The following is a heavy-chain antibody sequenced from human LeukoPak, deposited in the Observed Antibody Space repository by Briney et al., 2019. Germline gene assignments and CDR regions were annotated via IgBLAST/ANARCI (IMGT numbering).Heavy chain of an antibody. CDR1: GGTFSSYA. D-gene: IGHD3-22*01. J-gene: IGHJ4*02. Sequence: GASVRVSCKASGGTFSSYAISWVRQAPGQGLEWMGGIIPIFGTANYAQKFQGRVTITADESTSTAYMELSSLRSEDTAVYYCARDRDWTYCYDSSGYYLDYWGQGTLVTVSS. CDR2: IIPIFGTA. V-gene: IGHV1-69*13. CDR3: ARDRDWTYCYDSSGYYLDY.